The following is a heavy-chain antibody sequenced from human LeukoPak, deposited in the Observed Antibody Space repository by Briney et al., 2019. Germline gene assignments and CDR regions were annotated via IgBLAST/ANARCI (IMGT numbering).Heavy chain of an antibody. J-gene: IGHJ4*02. CDR1: GFTFTSYG. CDR2: ITYDGYYK. CDR3: AKKRGMQLWQYYFDY. Sequence: GGSLRLSCAASGFTFTSYGMHWVRQAPGKGLEWVALITYDGYYKYYSDSVKGRFTISSDTSKNTMYLQMNSLRAEDTAVYYCAKKRGMQLWQYYFDYWGQGTLVTVSS. V-gene: IGHV3-30*18. D-gene: IGHD5-18*01.